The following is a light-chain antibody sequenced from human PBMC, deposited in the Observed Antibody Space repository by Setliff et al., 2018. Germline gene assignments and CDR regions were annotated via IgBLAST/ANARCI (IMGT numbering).Light chain of an antibody. J-gene: IGLJ1*01. Sequence: QSALAQPPSTSGTTGQKVTISCSGGSSNIGSNTVNWYQQFPGTAPKLLIYSNDQRPSWVPDRFSGSKSGTSASLAISGLQSEDESYYYCAAWDDSLNGLYVFGTGTKVTV. CDR2: SND. CDR1: SSNIGSNT. CDR3: AAWDDSLNGLYV. V-gene: IGLV1-44*01.